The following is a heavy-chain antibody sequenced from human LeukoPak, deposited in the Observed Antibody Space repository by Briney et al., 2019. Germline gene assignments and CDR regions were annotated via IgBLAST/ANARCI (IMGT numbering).Heavy chain of an antibody. V-gene: IGHV4-34*01. Sequence: SETLSLTCAVYGGSFSGYHWSWIRQPPGKGLEWIGEINHSGSTNYNPSLKSRVTISIDTSKNHFSLKLSSVTAADTAVYYCARGRGAAAGHYYYYMDVWGKGTTVTVSS. CDR1: GGSFSGYH. J-gene: IGHJ6*03. CDR3: ARGRGAAAGHYYYYMDV. CDR2: INHSGST. D-gene: IGHD6-13*01.